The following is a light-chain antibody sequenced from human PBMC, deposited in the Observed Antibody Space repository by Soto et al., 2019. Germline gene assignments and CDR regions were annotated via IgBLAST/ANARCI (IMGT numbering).Light chain of an antibody. Sequence: QSALTQPASVSGSPGQSITISCTGTSSDVGTYNYVSWYQHHPGKAPKLMIYEVSNRPSGVSNRFSGSKSGNTASLTISGLQDEDEADYYCSSYRSSITEVFGTGTKLPVL. CDR1: SSDVGTYNY. CDR3: SSYRSSITEV. CDR2: EVS. V-gene: IGLV2-14*01. J-gene: IGLJ1*01.